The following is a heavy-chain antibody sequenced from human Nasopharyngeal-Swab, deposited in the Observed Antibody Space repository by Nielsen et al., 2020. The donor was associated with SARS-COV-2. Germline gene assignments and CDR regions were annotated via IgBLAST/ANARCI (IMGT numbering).Heavy chain of an antibody. CDR1: GFTVSSNY. Sequence: ETLSLTCAASGFTVSSNYMSWVRQAPGKGLEWVSVIYSGGSTYYADSVKGRFTISRDNSKNTLYLQMNSLRAEDTAVYYCARASRIYSSGWYYFDYWGQGTLVTVSS. D-gene: IGHD6-19*01. CDR2: IYSGGST. V-gene: IGHV3-53*01. CDR3: ARASRIYSSGWYYFDY. J-gene: IGHJ4*02.